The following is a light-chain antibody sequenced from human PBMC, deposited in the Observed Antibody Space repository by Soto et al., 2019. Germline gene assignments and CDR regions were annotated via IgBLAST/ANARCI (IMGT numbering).Light chain of an antibody. V-gene: IGKV1-33*01. J-gene: IGKJ5*01. CDR3: QQYENLPT. CDR2: DAS. Sequence: VQVTQSTPSLSASVGDTTTITCRATQYISNSLVWYQQKPGKVLKLLIYDASNLEAGVPSRFRGSGSGTDFTFTISRLQPEDIATYYCQQYENLPTFGQGTRLEIK. CDR1: QYISNS.